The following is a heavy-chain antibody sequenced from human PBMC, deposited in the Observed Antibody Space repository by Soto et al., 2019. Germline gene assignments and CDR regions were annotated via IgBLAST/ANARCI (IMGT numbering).Heavy chain of an antibody. CDR2: IDWDDDK. Sequence: SGPTLVNPTQTLTLTCTFSGFSLSTSGMCVSWIRQPPGKALEWLALIDWDDDKYYSTSLKTRLTISKDTSKNQVVLTMTNMEPVDTATYYCARDYYDSSGYYYSPYYYYGMDVWGQGTTVTVSS. D-gene: IGHD3-22*01. V-gene: IGHV2-70*01. CDR3: ARDYYDSSGYYYSPYYYYGMDV. CDR1: GFSLSTSGMC. J-gene: IGHJ6*02.